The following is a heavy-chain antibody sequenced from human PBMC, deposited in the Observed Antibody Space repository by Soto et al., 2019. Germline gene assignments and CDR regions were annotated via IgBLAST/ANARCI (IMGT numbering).Heavy chain of an antibody. CDR3: ARGLLGGGAI. Sequence: SETLSLTCAVYGGSFSGYYWSWIRQPPGKGLEWIGEINHSGSTNYNPSLTSRVTISVDTSKNQFSLKLSSVTAADTAVYYCARGLLGGGAIWGQGTLVTVSS. CDR1: GGSFSGYY. V-gene: IGHV4-34*01. CDR2: INHSGST. J-gene: IGHJ4*02. D-gene: IGHD3-16*01.